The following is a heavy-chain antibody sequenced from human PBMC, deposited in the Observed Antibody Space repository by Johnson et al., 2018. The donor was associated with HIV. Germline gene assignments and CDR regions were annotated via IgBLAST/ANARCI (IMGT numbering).Heavy chain of an antibody. CDR2: IYSGGST. CDR1: GFTVSSNY. J-gene: IGHJ3*02. V-gene: IGHV3-66*01. Sequence: VQLVESGGGLVQPGGSLRLSCAASGFTVSSNYMSWVRQAPGKGLEWVSVIYSGGSTYYADSVKGRFTISRDNAKNSLYLQMNSLRAEDTAVYYCARVSNHAFDIWGQGTMVTVSS. CDR3: ARVSNHAFDI.